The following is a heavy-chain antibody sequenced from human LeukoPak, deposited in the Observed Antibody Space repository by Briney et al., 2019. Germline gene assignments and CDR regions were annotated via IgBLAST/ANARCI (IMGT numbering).Heavy chain of an antibody. CDR3: AKDLFPRSGYDFYYYYGMDV. J-gene: IGHJ6*02. Sequence: GGSLRLSCAASGFTFSSYGMHWVRQAPGKGLEWVAVISYDGSNKYYADSVKGRFTISRDNSKNTLYLQMNSLRAEDTAVYYCAKDLFPRSGYDFYYYYGMDVWGQGTLVTVSS. CDR1: GFTFSSYG. D-gene: IGHD5-12*01. V-gene: IGHV3-30*18. CDR2: ISYDGSNK.